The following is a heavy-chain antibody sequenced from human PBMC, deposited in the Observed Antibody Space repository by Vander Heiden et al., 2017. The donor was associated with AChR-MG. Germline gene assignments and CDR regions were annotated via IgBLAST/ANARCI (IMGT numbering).Heavy chain of an antibody. J-gene: IGHJ4*02. V-gene: IGHV3-30*18. CDR1: GFAFSSYG. CDR3: AKSSMGRWLQSDY. CDR2: ISYDGSNK. Sequence: QVQLVESVGGEVQPGRSQRLSCAGSGFAFSSYGMHWVRQAPGKGLEWVAVISYDGSNKYYADSVKGRFTISRDNSKNTLYLQMNSLRAEDTAVYYCAKSSMGRWLQSDYWGQGTLVTVSS. D-gene: IGHD5-12*01.